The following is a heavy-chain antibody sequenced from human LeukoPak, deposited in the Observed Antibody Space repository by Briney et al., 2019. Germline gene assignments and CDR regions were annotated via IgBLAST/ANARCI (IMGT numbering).Heavy chain of an antibody. CDR2: ISGSGGST. Sequence: GGSLRLSCAASGFTFSSYAMSWVRQAPGKGLEWVSAISGSGGSTHYADSVKGRFTISRDNSKNTLYLQMNSLRAEGTAVYYCAKDYRRYYYDSSGYYSFDYWGQGTLVTVSS. CDR1: GFTFSSYA. J-gene: IGHJ4*02. D-gene: IGHD3-22*01. V-gene: IGHV3-23*01. CDR3: AKDYRRYYYDSSGYYSFDY.